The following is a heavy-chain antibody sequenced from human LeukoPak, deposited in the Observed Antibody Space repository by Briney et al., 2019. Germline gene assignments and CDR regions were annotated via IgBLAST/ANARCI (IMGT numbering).Heavy chain of an antibody. CDR3: TRVDREQQLSYNDY. CDR1: GFTFGDYA. J-gene: IGHJ4*02. Sequence: GGSLRLSCTASGFTFGDYAMSWFRQAPGKGLEWVGFIRSRAYGGTTEYAASVKGRFTISRDDSESIAYLQMNSQKTEDTAVYYCTRVDREQQLSYNDYWGQGTLVTVSS. D-gene: IGHD6-13*01. V-gene: IGHV3-49*03. CDR2: IRSRAYGGTT.